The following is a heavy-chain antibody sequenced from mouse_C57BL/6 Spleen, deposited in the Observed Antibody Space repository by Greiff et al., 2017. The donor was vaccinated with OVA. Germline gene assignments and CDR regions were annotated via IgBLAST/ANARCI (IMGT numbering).Heavy chain of an antibody. D-gene: IGHD1-1*01. CDR3: AKIYYYEELYFDV. CDR1: GFSLTSYA. V-gene: IGHV2-9-1*01. CDR2: IWTGGGT. Sequence: VQRVESGPGLVAPSQSLSITCTVSGFSLTSYAISWVRQPPGKGLEWLGVIWTGGGTNYNSALKSRLSISKDNSKSQVFLKMNSLQTDDTARYYCAKIYYYEELYFDVWGTGTTVTVSS. J-gene: IGHJ1*03.